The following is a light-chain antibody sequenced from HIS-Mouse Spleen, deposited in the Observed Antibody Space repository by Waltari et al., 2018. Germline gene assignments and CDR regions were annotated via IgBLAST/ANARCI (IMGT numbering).Light chain of an antibody. CDR2: RNN. CDR3: AAWDDSLSGVV. V-gene: IGLV1-47*01. CDR1: SSHIRSNY. Sequence: HSVLTQPPSASGTPGQRVTNPCSGSSSHIRSNYVYWYQQPPGTAPNTPIFRNNQRPSGVPDRFSGSKSGTSASLAISGLRSEDEADYYCAAWDDSLSGVVFGGGTKLTVL. J-gene: IGLJ2*01.